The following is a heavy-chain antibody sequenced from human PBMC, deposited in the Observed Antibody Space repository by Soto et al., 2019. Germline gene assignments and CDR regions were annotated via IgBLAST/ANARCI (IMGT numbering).Heavy chain of an antibody. CDR3: ARLGGIAVAGPIYY. CDR2: VYPTGNT. D-gene: IGHD6-19*01. CDR1: GGSISRSNYY. V-gene: IGHV4-39*01. Sequence: SETLSLTCSVSGGSISRSNYYWAWIRQPPGKGLEWIGSVYPTGNTYYSLSLRSRVAISLDTSKNQFSLRLDAVSAADTATYYCARLGGIAVAGPIYYWGQGTLVTVSS. J-gene: IGHJ4*02.